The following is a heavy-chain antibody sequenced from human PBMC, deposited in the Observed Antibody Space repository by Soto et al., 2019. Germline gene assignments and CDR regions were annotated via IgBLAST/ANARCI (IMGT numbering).Heavy chain of an antibody. CDR1: GFTFSSYA. CDR3: TKNPGFYYCDRGGYYHYCY. Sequence: GGSLRLSCAASGFTFSSYAMSWVRQAPGKGLEWVSAISGSGVSTYYADSVKGRFTISRDNSKNTLYLQMNSLRAEDTAVYYCTKNPGFYYCDRGGYYHYCYRGKGSMVTVAS. J-gene: IGHJ4*02. V-gene: IGHV3-23*01. CDR2: ISGSGVST. D-gene: IGHD3-22*01.